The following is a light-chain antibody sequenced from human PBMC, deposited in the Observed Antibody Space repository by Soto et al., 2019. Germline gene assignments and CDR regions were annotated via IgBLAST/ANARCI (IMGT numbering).Light chain of an antibody. V-gene: IGLV2-23*01. CDR3: SSYGGFNNVL. J-gene: IGLJ2*01. Sequence: QSVLTQPASVSGSPGQSITISCTGTNSDVGGYNFVSWYQQHPDKAPKVIIYEGSKRPSGVSNRFSGSKSGNTASLTISGLQAEDEADYYCSSYGGFNNVLFGGGTKLTVL. CDR2: EGS. CDR1: NSDVGGYNF.